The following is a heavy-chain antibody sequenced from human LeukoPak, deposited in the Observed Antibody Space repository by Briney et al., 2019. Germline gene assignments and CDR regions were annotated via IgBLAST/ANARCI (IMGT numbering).Heavy chain of an antibody. CDR2: ISSSSSYI. J-gene: IGHJ3*02. D-gene: IGHD2-15*01. Sequence: GGSLRLSCAASGFTFSSYSMNWVRQAPGKGLEWVSSISSSSSYIYYADSVKGRFTISRDNAKNSLYLQMNSLRAEGTAVYYCARDLVVVAATAAFDIWGQGTVVTVSS. CDR1: GFTFSSYS. CDR3: ARDLVVVAATAAFDI. V-gene: IGHV3-21*01.